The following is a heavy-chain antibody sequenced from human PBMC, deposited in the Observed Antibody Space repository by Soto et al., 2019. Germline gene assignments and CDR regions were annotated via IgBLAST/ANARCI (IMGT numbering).Heavy chain of an antibody. Sequence: QVQLVQSGTEVKKPGASVKVSCKASGYTFTSYDINWVRQATGQGLEWMGWMNPNSGNTGFAQKFQGRLAMTGNTSISTAYMELNSLTSEDTAVYYCARIGSSGWYIEYWGQGTLVTVSS. J-gene: IGHJ4*02. V-gene: IGHV1-8*01. CDR3: ARIGSSGWYIEY. D-gene: IGHD6-19*01. CDR1: GYTFTSYD. CDR2: MNPNSGNT.